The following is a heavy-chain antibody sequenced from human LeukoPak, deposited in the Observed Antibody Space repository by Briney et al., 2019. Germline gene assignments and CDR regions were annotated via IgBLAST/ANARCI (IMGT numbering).Heavy chain of an antibody. CDR3: ARDRVGYSGSYSPAYYFDY. CDR2: IIPIFGTA. Sequence: SVKVSCKASGGTFSSYAISWVRQAPGQGLEWMGGIIPIFGTANYAQKFQGRVTITADESTSTVYMELSSLRSEDTAVYYCARDRVGYSGSYSPAYYFDYWGQGTLVTVSS. V-gene: IGHV1-69*01. D-gene: IGHD1-26*01. J-gene: IGHJ4*02. CDR1: GGTFSSYA.